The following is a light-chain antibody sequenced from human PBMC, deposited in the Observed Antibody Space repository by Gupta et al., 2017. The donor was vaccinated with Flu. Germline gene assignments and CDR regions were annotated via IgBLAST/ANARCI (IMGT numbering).Light chain of an antibody. V-gene: IGKV1-9*01. CDR3: QPLNYYPRT. CDR2: DAS. J-gene: IGKJ1*01. Sequence: GDRVTITCRDSQGISNYFAWYQQQPGRAPRLLIFDASTLQRGVPSRFRGSQSGTEFTLTVRSLQSDDFANYSCQPLNYYPRTFGQGTNGE. CDR1: QGISNY.